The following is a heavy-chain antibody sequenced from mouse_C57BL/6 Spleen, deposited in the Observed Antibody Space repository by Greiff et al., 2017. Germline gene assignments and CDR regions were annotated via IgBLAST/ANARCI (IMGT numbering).Heavy chain of an antibody. D-gene: IGHD1-1*01. Sequence: EVQLVESGGGLVQPKGSLKLSCAASGFSFNTYAMNWVRQAPGKGLEWVARIRSKSNNYATYYADSVKDRFTISRDDSESMLYLQMNNLKTEDTAMYYCVRQGGVDWYFDVWGTGTTVTVSS. CDR1: GFSFNTYA. V-gene: IGHV10-1*01. CDR3: VRQGGVDWYFDV. J-gene: IGHJ1*03. CDR2: IRSKSNNYAT.